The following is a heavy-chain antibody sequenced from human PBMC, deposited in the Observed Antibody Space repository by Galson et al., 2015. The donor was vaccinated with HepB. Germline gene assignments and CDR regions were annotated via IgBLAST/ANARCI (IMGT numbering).Heavy chain of an antibody. V-gene: IGHV3-30*09. CDR1: GFSFSDSA. J-gene: IGHJ6*02. D-gene: IGHD3-3*01. CDR3: TKERFSAFGVTLVADSGMDV. Sequence: SLRLSCPAYGFSFSDSAVHWVRQAPGKGPEWVAIISQDGSEKFYEESVKGRFAISRDNSNNTLYLQMSSLGPGDTAVYYCTKERFSAFGVTLVADSGMDVWGQGTTVSVSS. CDR2: ISQDGSEK.